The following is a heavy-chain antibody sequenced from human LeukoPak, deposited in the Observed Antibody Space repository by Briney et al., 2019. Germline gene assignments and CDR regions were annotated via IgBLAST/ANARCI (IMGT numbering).Heavy chain of an antibody. CDR2: ISYDGSNK. V-gene: IGHV3-30-3*01. Sequence: GGSLRLSCAASRFIFSNYNMNWVRQAPGKGLEWVAVISYDGSNKYYADSVKGRFTISRDNSKNTLYLQMNSLRAEDAAVYYCARDLMYYYDGSGDYWGQGTLVTVSS. J-gene: IGHJ4*02. CDR1: RFIFSNYN. CDR3: ARDLMYYYDGSGDY. D-gene: IGHD3-22*01.